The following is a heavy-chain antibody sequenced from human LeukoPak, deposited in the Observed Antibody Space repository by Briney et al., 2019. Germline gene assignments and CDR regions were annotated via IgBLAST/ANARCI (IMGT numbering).Heavy chain of an antibody. V-gene: IGHV4-4*07. Sequence: PSETLSLTCTVSGGSINRYYWSWIRQPAGKGLEWIGRIYSTGSTNYNPSLKSRVTMSVDTSKNHFSLKLNSVTAADTAVYYCARGIGYCSSTSCYEAAAWFDPWGQGTLVTVSS. J-gene: IGHJ5*02. D-gene: IGHD2-2*01. CDR2: IYSTGST. CDR1: GGSINRYY. CDR3: ARGIGYCSSTSCYEAAAWFDP.